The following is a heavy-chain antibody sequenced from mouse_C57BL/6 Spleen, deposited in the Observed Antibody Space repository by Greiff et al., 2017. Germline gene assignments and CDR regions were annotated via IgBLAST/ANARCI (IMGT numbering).Heavy chain of an antibody. CDR2: IYPRDGST. V-gene: IGHV1-78*01. CDR3: ARRGYGNYPWYFDV. CDR1: GYTFTDHT. J-gene: IGHJ1*03. D-gene: IGHD2-1*01. Sequence: QVHVKQSDAELVKPGASVKISCKVSGYTFTDHTIHWMKQRPEQGLEWIGYIYPRDGSTKYNEKFKGKATLTADKSSSTAYMQLNNLTSEDSAVYVCARRGYGNYPWYFDVWGTGTTVTVSS.